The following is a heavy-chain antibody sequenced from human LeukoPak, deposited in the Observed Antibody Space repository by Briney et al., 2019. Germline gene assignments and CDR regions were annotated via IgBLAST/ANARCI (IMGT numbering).Heavy chain of an antibody. CDR1: GFTFSSYS. D-gene: IGHD3-22*01. J-gene: IGHJ4*02. CDR2: ISSSSSSYI. V-gene: IGHV3-21*01. CDR3: ARDLNYDSSGYPGN. Sequence: GGSLRLSCAASGFTFSSYSMNWVRQAPGKGLEWVSSISSSSSSYIYYADSVKGRFTISRDNAKNSLYLQMNSLRAEDTAVYYCARDLNYDSSGYPGNWGQGTLVTVSS.